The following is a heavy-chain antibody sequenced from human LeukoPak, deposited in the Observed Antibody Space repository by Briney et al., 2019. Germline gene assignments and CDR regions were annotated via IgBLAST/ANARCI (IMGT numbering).Heavy chain of an antibody. CDR2: INTNTGNP. J-gene: IGHJ5*02. CDR3: ARGRNWFGP. CDR1: GYTFTNYA. Sequence: GASEKVSCKASGYTFTNYAMSWVRQAPGQGPEWMGWINTNTGNPTYAQGFTGRFVFSLDTSVSTAYLQLSSLKAEDTAFYYCARGRNWFGPWGQGTLVTVSS. V-gene: IGHV7-4-1*02.